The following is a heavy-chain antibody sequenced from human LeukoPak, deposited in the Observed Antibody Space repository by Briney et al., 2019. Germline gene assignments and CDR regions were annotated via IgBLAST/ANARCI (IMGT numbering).Heavy chain of an antibody. J-gene: IGHJ6*02. CDR3: VKEIIYYNSGRYYSAMDV. CDR2: FSSNGGTT. V-gene: IGHV3-64D*06. CDR1: GFTFRTYT. D-gene: IGHD3-10*01. Sequence: GGSLRLSCSASGFTFRTYTMHWVRQAPGRGLEYVSSFSSNGGTTHYADSVKGRFTISRDNSKDTLYLQMSSLRAEDTAVYICVKEIIYYNSGRYYSAMDVWGQGTTVTVSS.